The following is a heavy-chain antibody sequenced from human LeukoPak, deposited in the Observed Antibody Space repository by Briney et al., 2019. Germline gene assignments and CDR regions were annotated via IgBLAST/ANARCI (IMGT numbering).Heavy chain of an antibody. CDR1: GFTVSSNY. CDR3: AREGYDSSGYHLKADY. J-gene: IGHJ4*02. CDR2: IYSGGST. V-gene: IGHV3-53*01. D-gene: IGHD3-22*01. Sequence: PGGSLRLSCAASGFTVSSNYMSWVRQAPGKGLEWVSVIYSGGSTYYADSVKGRFTISRDNAKNSLYLQMNSLRAEDTAVYYCAREGYDSSGYHLKADYWGQGTLVTVSS.